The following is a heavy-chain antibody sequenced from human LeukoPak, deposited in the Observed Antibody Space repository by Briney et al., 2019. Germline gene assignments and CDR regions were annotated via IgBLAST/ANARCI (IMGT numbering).Heavy chain of an antibody. CDR3: AKDDPGATTDLSYFDY. CDR2: ISGSGGST. Sequence: TGGSLRLSCAASGFTFSSYAMSWVRQAPGKGLEWVSAISGSGGSTYYADSVKGRFTISRDNSKNTLYLQMNSLRAEDTAVYYCAKDDPGATTDLSYFDYWGQGTLVTVSS. CDR1: GFTFSSYA. J-gene: IGHJ4*02. D-gene: IGHD1-26*01. V-gene: IGHV3-23*01.